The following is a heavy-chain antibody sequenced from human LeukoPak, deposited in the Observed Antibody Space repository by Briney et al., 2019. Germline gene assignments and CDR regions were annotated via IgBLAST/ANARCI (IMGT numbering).Heavy chain of an antibody. Sequence: SETLSLTCTVSGGSISSSSYYWGWIRQPPGKGLGWIGSIYYSGSTYYNPSLKSRVTISVDTSKNQFSLKLSSVTAADTAVYYCARGRDYYDSSGYYYFDYWGQGTLVTVSS. D-gene: IGHD3-22*01. J-gene: IGHJ4*02. CDR1: GGSISSSSYY. CDR2: IYYSGST. CDR3: ARGRDYYDSSGYYYFDY. V-gene: IGHV4-39*07.